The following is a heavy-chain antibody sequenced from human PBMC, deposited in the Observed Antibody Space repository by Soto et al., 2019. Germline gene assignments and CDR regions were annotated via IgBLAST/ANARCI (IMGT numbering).Heavy chain of an antibody. CDR1: CGSMIGYY. J-gene: IGHJ4*02. CDR2: VYYSGSA. Sequence: SETLSITCSVSCGSMIGYYWTWIRQAPGKGLEWIGYVYYSGSANYNPSLKSRVTISVDTSKNQLSLHLRSVTAADTAVYFCARVYGSPAYYFDYWGRGTLVTVSS. D-gene: IGHD3-10*01. V-gene: IGHV4-59*01. CDR3: ARVYGSPAYYFDY.